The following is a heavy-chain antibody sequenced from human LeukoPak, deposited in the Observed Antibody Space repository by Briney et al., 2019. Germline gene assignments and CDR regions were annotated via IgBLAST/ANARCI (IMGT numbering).Heavy chain of an antibody. Sequence: SQTLSLTCTVSGGSFSSGDYYWSWIRQPPGKGLEWIGDIYYSGSTYYNPSLKSRVTISVDTSKNKFSLKLSSVTAADTAVYYCARVPDWAYYYDSSGSPSWGQGTLVTVSS. CDR1: GGSFSSGDYY. V-gene: IGHV4-30-4*01. J-gene: IGHJ5*02. D-gene: IGHD3-22*01. CDR3: ARVPDWAYYYDSSGSPS. CDR2: IYYSGST.